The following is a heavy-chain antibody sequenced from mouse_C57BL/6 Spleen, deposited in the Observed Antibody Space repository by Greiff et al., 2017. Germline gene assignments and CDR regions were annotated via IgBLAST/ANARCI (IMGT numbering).Heavy chain of an antibody. V-gene: IGHV3-6*01. D-gene: IGHD1-1*01. CDR3: AREAVVAKIDY. CDR2: ISYDGSN. CDR1: GYSITSGYY. J-gene: IGHJ2*01. Sequence: EVHLVESGPGLVKPSQSLSLTCSVTGYSITSGYYWNWIRQFPGNKLEWMGYISYDGSNNYNPSLKNRISITRDTSKNQFFLKLNSVTTEDTATYYCAREAVVAKIDYWGQGTTLTVSS.